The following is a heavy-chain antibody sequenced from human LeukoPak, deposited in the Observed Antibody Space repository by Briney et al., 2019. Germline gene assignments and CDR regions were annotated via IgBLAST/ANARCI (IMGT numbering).Heavy chain of an antibody. CDR3: ARGRANYDSTGYYY. V-gene: IGHV4-59*01. CDR2: IYSSGST. CDR1: GGSFSGYY. J-gene: IGHJ4*02. D-gene: IGHD3-22*01. Sequence: PSETLSLTCAVYGGSFSGYYWTWIRQPPGKGLGWIGYIYSSGSTKYNPSLTSRVTITIGTSKNQFSLKLSSVTAADTAVYYCARGRANYDSTGYYYWGQGILVTVSS.